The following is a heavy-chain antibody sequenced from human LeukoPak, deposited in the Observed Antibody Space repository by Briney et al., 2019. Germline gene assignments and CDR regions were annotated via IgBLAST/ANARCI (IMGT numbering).Heavy chain of an antibody. CDR3: ARDTDYYDSSGYSPGGFDP. V-gene: IGHV4-59*01. D-gene: IGHD3-22*01. CDR2: IYYSGST. Sequence: SETLSLTCTVSGGSISSYYWSWIRQPPGKGLEWIGYIYYSGSTNYNPSLKSRVTISVDTSKNQFSLKLSSVTAADTAVYCCARDTDYYDSSGYSPGGFDPWGQGTLVTVSS. CDR1: GGSISSYY. J-gene: IGHJ5*02.